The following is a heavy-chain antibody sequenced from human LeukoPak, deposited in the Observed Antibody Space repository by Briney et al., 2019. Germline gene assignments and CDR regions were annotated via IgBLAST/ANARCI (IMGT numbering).Heavy chain of an antibody. J-gene: IGHJ4*02. D-gene: IGHD6-13*01. CDR3: AREQQLVPPRRALGY. Sequence: SVKVSCKASGGTFSSYAISWVRQAPGQGLEWMGGIIPIFGTANYAQKLQGRVTMTTDTSTSTAYMELRSLRSDDTAVYYCAREQQLVPPRRALGYWGQGTLVTVSS. V-gene: IGHV1-69*05. CDR2: IIPIFGTA. CDR1: GGTFSSYA.